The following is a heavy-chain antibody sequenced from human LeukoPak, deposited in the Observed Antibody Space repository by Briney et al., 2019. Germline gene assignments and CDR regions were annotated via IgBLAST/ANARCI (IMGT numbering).Heavy chain of an antibody. J-gene: IGHJ4*02. D-gene: IGHD2-15*01. CDR3: AREFTSVVFDY. CDR2: IYYSGST. V-gene: IGHV4-61*01. Sequence: PSETLSLTCTVSGGSVSTDNYYWSWIRQPPGKGLEWIGYIYYSGSTNYNPSLKSRVTISVDTSKNQFSLKLSSVTAADTAVYYCAREFTSVVFDYWGQGTLVTVSS. CDR1: GGSVSTDNYY.